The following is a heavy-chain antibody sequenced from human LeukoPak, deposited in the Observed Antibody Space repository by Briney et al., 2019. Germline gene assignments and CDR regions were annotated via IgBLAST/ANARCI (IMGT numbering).Heavy chain of an antibody. CDR1: GGSFSGYY. CDR2: INHSGST. V-gene: IGHV4-34*01. J-gene: IGHJ5*02. D-gene: IGHD3-3*01. CDR3: ARGRYDFWSGYRWFDP. Sequence: PSETLSLTCAVYGGSFSGYYWSWIRQPPGKGLEWIGEINHSGSTNYNPSLKSRVTISVDTSKNQFSLKLSSVTAADTAVYYCARGRYDFWSGYRWFDPWGQGTLVTVSS.